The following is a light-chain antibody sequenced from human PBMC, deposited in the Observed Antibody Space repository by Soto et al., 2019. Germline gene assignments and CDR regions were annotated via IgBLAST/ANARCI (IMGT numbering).Light chain of an antibody. CDR1: QSVNSNY. V-gene: IGKV3-20*01. CDR2: GVF. J-gene: IGKJ2*01. CDR3: QHYDGSPRT. Sequence: ETVLTQSPGTVSLSPGERATLSCRTSQSVNSNYLAWYQQKPGQAPRLLIYGVFNRATGIPDRFSGSGSGTDFTLSIRGLEPESSAVYYCQHYDGSPRTFVQGTKLEIK.